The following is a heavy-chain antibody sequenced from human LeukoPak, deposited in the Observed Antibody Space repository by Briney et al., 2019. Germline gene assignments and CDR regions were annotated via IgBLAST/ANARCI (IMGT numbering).Heavy chain of an antibody. D-gene: IGHD3-22*01. V-gene: IGHV4-59*01. CDR3: ARDYYDSSGYYHIDY. Sequence: SETLSLTCTVSGGSISSYYWSWIRQPPGKGLEWIGYIYYSGSTNYNPSLNSRVTISVDTPKNQFSLKLSSVTAADTAVYYCARDYYDSSGYYHIDYWGQGTLVTVSS. CDR1: GGSISSYY. CDR2: IYYSGST. J-gene: IGHJ4*02.